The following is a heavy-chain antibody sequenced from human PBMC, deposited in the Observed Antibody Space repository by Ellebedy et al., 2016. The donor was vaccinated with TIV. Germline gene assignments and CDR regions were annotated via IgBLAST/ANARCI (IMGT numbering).Heavy chain of an antibody. CDR3: SRDPRGGGDYGDNWFDP. CDR2: IYTNGGT. D-gene: IGHD3-16*01. CDR1: GFTVSDYF. V-gene: IGHV3-66*01. Sequence: PGGSLRLSCAASGFTVSDYFMSWVRQAPGRGLEWVSIIYTNGGTNYTDSVSGSFTISRDSSKNKLSLQMDSLGAENTAVYYCSRDPRGGGDYGDNWFDPWGQGTLVTVSS. J-gene: IGHJ5*02.